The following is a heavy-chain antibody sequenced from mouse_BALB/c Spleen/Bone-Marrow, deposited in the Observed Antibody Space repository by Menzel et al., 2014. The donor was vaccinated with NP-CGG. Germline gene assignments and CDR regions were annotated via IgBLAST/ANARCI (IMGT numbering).Heavy chain of an antibody. CDR3: ARGEHDFSLDY. Sequence: QVQLKQSGAELGMPGASVKMSCKASGYTFTDNWMYWVKQRPGQGLEWIGAIDTSDSYTNFNQKFMGKASLTVDASSSTAYMQVTSLTSVDSAVYYCARGEHDFSLDYWGQGASHTVSS. V-gene: IGHV1-69*01. D-gene: IGHD2-4*01. CDR2: IDTSDSYT. J-gene: IGHJ4*01. CDR1: GYTFTDNW.